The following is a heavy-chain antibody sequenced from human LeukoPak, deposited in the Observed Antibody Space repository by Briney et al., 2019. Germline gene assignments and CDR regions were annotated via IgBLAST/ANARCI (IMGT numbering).Heavy chain of an antibody. D-gene: IGHD3-22*01. CDR3: AKRGVVIRVILVGFHKEAYYFDS. V-gene: IGHV3-48*04. CDR2: ISSSSTI. Sequence: GGSLRLSCAASGFTYSSYSMNWVRQAPGKGLEWVSYISSSSTIYYADSVKGRFTISRDNAKNSLYLQMNSLRAEDTAVYFCAKRGVVIRVILVGFHKEAYYFDSWGQGALVTVSS. J-gene: IGHJ4*02. CDR1: GFTYSSYS.